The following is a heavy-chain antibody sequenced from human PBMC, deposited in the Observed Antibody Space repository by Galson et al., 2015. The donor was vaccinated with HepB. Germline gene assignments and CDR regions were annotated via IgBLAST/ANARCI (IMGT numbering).Heavy chain of an antibody. V-gene: IGHV1-69*13. CDR2: IIPIFGTA. CDR3: ARNRVVPAAMGYYYGMDV. Sequence: SVKVSCKASGGTFSSYAISWVRQAPGQGLEWMGGIIPIFGTANYAQKFQGRVTITADESTSTAYMELSSLRSEDTAVYYCARNRVVPAAMGYYYGMDVWGQGTTVTVSS. CDR1: GGTFSSYA. D-gene: IGHD2-2*01. J-gene: IGHJ6*02.